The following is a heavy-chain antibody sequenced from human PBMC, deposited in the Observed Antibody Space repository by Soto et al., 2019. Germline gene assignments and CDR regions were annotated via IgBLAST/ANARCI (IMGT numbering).Heavy chain of an antibody. CDR2: IKEDGSEK. D-gene: IGHD3-22*01. J-gene: IGHJ6*02. CDR1: VFTFITYW. Sequence: GWSLRLSCASSVFTFITYWMSWVRQAPGKGLEWVANIKEDGSEKYYVDSVEGRFTISRDNAKNSLYLQMTSLRAEDTALYYCARGWGYFDSSGFPYLYAMDVWGQGTTVTVSS. V-gene: IGHV3-7*01. CDR3: ARGWGYFDSSGFPYLYAMDV.